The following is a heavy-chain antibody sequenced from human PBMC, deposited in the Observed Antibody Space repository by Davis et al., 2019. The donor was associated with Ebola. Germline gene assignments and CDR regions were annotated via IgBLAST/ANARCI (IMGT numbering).Heavy chain of an antibody. Sequence: PGGSLRLSCAASGFTFSSYSMYWVRQPPGKGLVWVSRIYNDGSRTTYADSVKGRFTISRDNSKNTLYLQMNSLRPEDTAVYYCAKEWEPGPWGQGTLVTVSS. CDR3: AKEWEPGP. J-gene: IGHJ5*02. CDR2: IYNDGSRT. V-gene: IGHV3-74*01. CDR1: GFTFSSYS. D-gene: IGHD1-26*01.